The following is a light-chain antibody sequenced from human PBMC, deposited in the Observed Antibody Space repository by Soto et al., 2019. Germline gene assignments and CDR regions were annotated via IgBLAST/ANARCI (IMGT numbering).Light chain of an antibody. CDR3: QSSDSSGTYVV. J-gene: IGLJ2*01. CDR1: ALPKQY. V-gene: IGLV3-25*02. CDR2: KDT. Sequence: SYELTQPPSVSVSRGQTARVTCSGDALPKQYVYWYQQKPGQAPGVVIYKDTERPSGIPERFSGSSSGTTVTLTISGVQAEDEADYYCQSSDSSGTYVVFGGGTKVTVL.